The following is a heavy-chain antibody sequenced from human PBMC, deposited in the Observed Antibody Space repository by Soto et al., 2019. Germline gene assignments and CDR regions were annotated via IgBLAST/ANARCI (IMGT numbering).Heavy chain of an antibody. Sequence: PSETLSLTYTVSGGSISRYYWSWIRQTPGKGLEWIGYIYYSGSTNYNPSLKSRVTISVATSKNQCSLKLISVTAADTAVYHCPSAAYCSDSSGLLFDYWGQGTLVTVSS. CDR1: GGSISRYY. CDR2: IYYSGST. CDR3: PSAAYCSDSSGLLFDY. V-gene: IGHV4-59*01. J-gene: IGHJ4*02. D-gene: IGHD3-22*01.